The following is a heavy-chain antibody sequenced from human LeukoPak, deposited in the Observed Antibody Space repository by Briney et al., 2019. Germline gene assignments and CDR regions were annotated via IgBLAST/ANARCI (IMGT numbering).Heavy chain of an antibody. V-gene: IGHV4-59*01. CDR3: ARDLPPWKY. J-gene: IGHJ4*02. Sequence: PSETLSLTCTVSGGSISSYYWNWIRQPPGKGLEWIGYTYYSGSTNYNPSLKSRVTISIDTSKNQFSLKLNSVTAADTAVYYCARDLPPWKYWGQGTLVTVSS. CDR2: TYYSGST. CDR1: GGSISSYY. D-gene: IGHD1-1*01.